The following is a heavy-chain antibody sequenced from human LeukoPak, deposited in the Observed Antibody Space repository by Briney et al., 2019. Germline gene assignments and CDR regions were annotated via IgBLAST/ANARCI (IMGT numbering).Heavy chain of an antibody. Sequence: ASVKVSCKASGYTFTGYYMHWVRQAPGQGLEWIGRINPNSGNTGYAQKFQGRVTMTRNTSISTAYMELSSLRSEDTAVYYCARGLFGITMIVVVPDWFDPWGQGTLVTVSS. V-gene: IGHV1-8*02. CDR1: GYTFTGYY. D-gene: IGHD3-22*01. CDR3: ARGLFGITMIVVVPDWFDP. CDR2: INPNSGNT. J-gene: IGHJ5*02.